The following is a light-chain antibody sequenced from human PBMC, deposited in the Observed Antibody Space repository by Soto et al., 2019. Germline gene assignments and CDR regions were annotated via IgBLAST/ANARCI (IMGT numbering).Light chain of an antibody. Sequence: QSALTQPPSVSGALGQRVTISCTGSSSNIGAGYDVHWYQQLPGTAPKLLIYGNSNRPSGVPDRFSGSKSGTSASLAITGLQAEDEADYYCQSYDSRLSVVFCGGTKLTVL. J-gene: IGLJ2*01. V-gene: IGLV1-40*01. CDR3: QSYDSRLSVV. CDR1: SSNIGAGYD. CDR2: GNS.